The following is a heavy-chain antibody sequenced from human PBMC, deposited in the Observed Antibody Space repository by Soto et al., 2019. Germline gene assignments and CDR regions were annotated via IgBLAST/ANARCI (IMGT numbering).Heavy chain of an antibody. D-gene: IGHD2-2*01. CDR1: GGSISGYY. CDR2: IDYYGST. CDR3: ARHPEIVIIPSALKNYGMDV. J-gene: IGHJ6*02. V-gene: IGHV4-59*08. Sequence: PSETLSLTCTVSGGSISGYYWSWIRQPPGKRLEWIGYIDYYGSTNYNPSLKSRVTISVDASKKQFSLKLSPVTAADTAVYYCARHPEIVIIPSALKNYGMDVWGQGTTVTVSS.